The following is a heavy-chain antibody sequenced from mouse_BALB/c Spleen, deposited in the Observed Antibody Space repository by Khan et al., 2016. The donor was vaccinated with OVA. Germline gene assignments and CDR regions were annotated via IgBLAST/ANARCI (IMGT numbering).Heavy chain of an antibody. CDR3: ARVGYSGTMDY. Sequence: QIQLVQSGPELKKPGETVKISCKASGYTFTNNGMNWAKQAPGKGLKWMGWINTYTGEPTYAADFKGRFAFSLDTSASTAYLQINNLRNDDTSTYFCARVGYSGTMDYWGQGTSVTVSS. D-gene: IGHD2-3*01. V-gene: IGHV9-3-1*01. CDR2: INTYTGEP. J-gene: IGHJ4*01. CDR1: GYTFTNNG.